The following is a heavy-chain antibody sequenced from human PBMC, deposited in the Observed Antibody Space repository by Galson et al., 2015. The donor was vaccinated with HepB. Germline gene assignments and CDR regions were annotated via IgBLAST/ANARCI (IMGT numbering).Heavy chain of an antibody. D-gene: IGHD2-15*01. J-gene: IGHJ4*02. Sequence: QSGAEVKKPGESLRISCKASGYSFTNYWITWVRQMPGKGLEWMGRIDPSDSYIKYSPSFQGHVTLSTDKSISTAYLQWSDLQASDTAIYYCTRQGLYCTAGSCYDGYSDYWGRGTLVTVSS. CDR1: GYSFTNYW. CDR3: TRQGLYCTAGSCYDGYSDY. CDR2: IDPSDSYI. V-gene: IGHV5-10-1*01.